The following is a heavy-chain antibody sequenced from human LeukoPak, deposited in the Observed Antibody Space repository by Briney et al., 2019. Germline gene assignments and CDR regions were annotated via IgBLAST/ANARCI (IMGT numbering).Heavy chain of an antibody. CDR2: IYHSGST. D-gene: IGHD4-17*01. Sequence: SETLSLTCTVSGYSISSGYYWGWIRQPPGKGLEWIGSIYHSGSTYYNPSLKSRVTISVDTSKNQFSLKLSSVTAADTAVYYCARDYGEDYYYGMDVWGQGTTVTVSS. CDR1: GYSISSGYY. J-gene: IGHJ6*02. V-gene: IGHV4-38-2*02. CDR3: ARDYGEDYYYGMDV.